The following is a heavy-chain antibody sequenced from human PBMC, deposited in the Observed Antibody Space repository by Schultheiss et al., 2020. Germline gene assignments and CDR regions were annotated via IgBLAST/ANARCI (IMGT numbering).Heavy chain of an antibody. Sequence: GGSLRLSCAASGFTFSSYGMHWVRQAPGKGLEWVAVISYDGSNKYYADSVKGRFTISRDNSKNTLYLQMNSLRAEDTAVYYCAKDQSLAGGGDCPQFPRAVGNDDAFDIWGKGTMVTVSS. CDR3: AKDQSLAGGGDCPQFPRAVGNDDAFDI. J-gene: IGHJ3*02. V-gene: IGHV3-30*18. CDR1: GFTFSSYG. D-gene: IGHD2-21*01. CDR2: ISYDGSNK.